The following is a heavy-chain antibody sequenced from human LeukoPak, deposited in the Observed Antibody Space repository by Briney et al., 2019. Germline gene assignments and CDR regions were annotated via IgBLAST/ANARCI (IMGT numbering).Heavy chain of an antibody. CDR1: GYTFTSYG. Sequence: ASVKVSCKASGYTFTSYGISWVRQAPGQGLEWMGWISAYNGNTNYAQKLQGRVTMTTDTSMSTAYMELRSLRSDDTAVYYCARDKEPASYYGMDVWGQGTTVTVSS. CDR3: ARDKEPASYYGMDV. J-gene: IGHJ6*02. V-gene: IGHV1-18*01. CDR2: ISAYNGNT.